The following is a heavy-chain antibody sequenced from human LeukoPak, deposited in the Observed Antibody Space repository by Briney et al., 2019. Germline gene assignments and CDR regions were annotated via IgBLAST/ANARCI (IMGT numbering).Heavy chain of an antibody. D-gene: IGHD3-10*01. Sequence: GGSLRLSCAASGFTFSSYEMNWVRQAPGKGLEWVSYISSSGSTIYYADSVKGRFTISRDNAKNSLYLQMNSLRAEDTAVYYCASITLSRGDAFDIWGQGTMVTVSS. J-gene: IGHJ3*02. CDR2: ISSSGSTI. V-gene: IGHV3-48*03. CDR1: GFTFSSYE. CDR3: ASITLSRGDAFDI.